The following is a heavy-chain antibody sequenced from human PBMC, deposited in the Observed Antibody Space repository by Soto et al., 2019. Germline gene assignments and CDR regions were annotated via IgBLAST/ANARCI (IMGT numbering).Heavy chain of an antibody. CDR2: INPNSGGT. V-gene: IGHV1-2*04. J-gene: IGHJ6*02. CDR3: ARDNCSGGSCYSDARMDV. Sequence: ASVRSPARLLDTPSGYYIHWVRQAPGQGLEWMGWINPNSGGTSYAQKFQGWVTMTRDTSISTAYMELSRLISDDTAVYYCARDNCSGGSCYSDARMDVWGQGTTVTVSS. D-gene: IGHD2-15*01. CDR1: DTPSGYY.